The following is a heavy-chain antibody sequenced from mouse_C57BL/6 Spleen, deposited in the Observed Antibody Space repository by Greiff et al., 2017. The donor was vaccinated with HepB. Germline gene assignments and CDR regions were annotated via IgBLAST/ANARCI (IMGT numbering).Heavy chain of an antibody. CDR3: ARGGSNYLFDY. Sequence: EVQLQQSGPELVKPGASVKISCKASGYTFTDYYMNWVKQSHGKSLEWIGDINPNNGGTSYNQKFKGKATLTVDKSSSTAYMELRSLTSEDSAVYYCARGGSNYLFDYWGQGTTLTVSS. CDR2: INPNNGGT. J-gene: IGHJ2*01. D-gene: IGHD2-5*01. V-gene: IGHV1-26*01. CDR1: GYTFTDYY.